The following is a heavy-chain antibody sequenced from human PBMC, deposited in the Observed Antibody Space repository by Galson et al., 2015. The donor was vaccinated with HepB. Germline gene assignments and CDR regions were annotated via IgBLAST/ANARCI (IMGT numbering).Heavy chain of an antibody. CDR2: ISYDGSNK. V-gene: IGHV3-30*18. CDR1: GFTFSSYG. D-gene: IGHD3-10*01. J-gene: IGHJ5*02. CDR3: AKDRGALLWFGELWA. Sequence: SGFTFSSYGMHWVRQAPVKGLEWVAVISYDGSNKYYADSVKGRFTISRDNSKNTLYLQMNSLRAEDTAVYYCAKDRGALLWFGELWAWGQGTLVTVSS.